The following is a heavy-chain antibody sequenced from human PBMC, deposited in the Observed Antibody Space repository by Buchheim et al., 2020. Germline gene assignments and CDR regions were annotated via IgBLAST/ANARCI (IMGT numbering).Heavy chain of an antibody. D-gene: IGHD4-11*01. Sequence: QVQLVESGGGVVQPGRSLRLSCAASGFTFSSYGMHWVRQAPGKGLEWVAVIWYDGSNKYYADSVKGRFTISRDNSKNTLYLQMNSLRAEDTAVYYCARLLDYSNPIADYWGQGTL. J-gene: IGHJ4*02. CDR2: IWYDGSNK. CDR3: ARLLDYSNPIADY. CDR1: GFTFSSYG. V-gene: IGHV3-33*01.